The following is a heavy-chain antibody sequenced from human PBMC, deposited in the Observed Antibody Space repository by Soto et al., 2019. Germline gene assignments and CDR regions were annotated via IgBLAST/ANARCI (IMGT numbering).Heavy chain of an antibody. V-gene: IGHV2-5*02. J-gene: IGHJ6*02. Sequence: QITLKESGPTLVKPTQTLTLTCTFAGFSLSTPGVGVGWIRQPPGKALEWLALIYWDDDKTYIPSLKTRLSISMGTSKNQVALTMTNMDPGATATYYCANSFGEVRGRYYHYGGVDVWGQGTTVTVSS. CDR3: ANSFGEVRGRYYHYGGVDV. D-gene: IGHD2-21*01. CDR1: GFSLSTPGVG. CDR2: IYWDDDK.